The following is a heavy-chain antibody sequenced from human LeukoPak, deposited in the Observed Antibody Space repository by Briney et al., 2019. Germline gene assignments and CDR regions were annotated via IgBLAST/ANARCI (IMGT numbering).Heavy chain of an antibody. V-gene: IGHV4-59*08. D-gene: IGHD6-13*01. J-gene: IGHJ3*02. Sequence: SETLSLTCTVSGGSISSYYWSWIRQPPGKGLEWIGYIYYSGSTNYNPSLKSRVTISVDTSKNQFSLKLSSVTAADTAVYYCARRSSWLKAFDIWGQGTMFTVSS. CDR2: IYYSGST. CDR3: ARRSSWLKAFDI. CDR1: GGSISSYY.